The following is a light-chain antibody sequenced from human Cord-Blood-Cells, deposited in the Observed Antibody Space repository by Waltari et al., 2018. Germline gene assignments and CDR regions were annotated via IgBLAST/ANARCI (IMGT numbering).Light chain of an antibody. J-gene: IGLJ3*02. CDR2: EVS. CDR3: CSYAGSSTWV. V-gene: IGLV2-23*02. Sequence: QSSLTQPASVSGSPGHSITIPCTGTTSDGGSYNLVSLYQHHTGKAPKLMIYEVSKRPSGVSNRFSGSKSGNTASLTISVLQAEDEADYYCCSYAGSSTWVFGGGTKLTVL. CDR1: TSDGGSYNL.